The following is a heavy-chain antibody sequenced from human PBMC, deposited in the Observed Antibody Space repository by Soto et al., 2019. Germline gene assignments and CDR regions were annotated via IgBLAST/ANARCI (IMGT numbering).Heavy chain of an antibody. CDR3: AGDAEGGLFDS. CDR2: ISAYNGNT. Sequence: QVQLVQSGAEVKKPGASVKVSCKASGYTFTSYGISWVRQAPGQGLEWMGWISAYNGNTNYAQKLQGRVTMTTDTSTSTAEMELRSLGSDEAAVYCGAGDAEGGLFDSWGQGTLVSVSS. V-gene: IGHV1-18*01. J-gene: IGHJ4*02. CDR1: GYTFTSYG. D-gene: IGHD3-16*01.